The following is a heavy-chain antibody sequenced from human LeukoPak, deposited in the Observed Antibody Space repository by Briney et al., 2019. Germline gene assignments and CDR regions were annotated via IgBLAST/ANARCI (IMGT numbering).Heavy chain of an antibody. J-gene: IGHJ6*02. CDR2: INPKSGGT. D-gene: IGHD2-8*01. CDR1: GYTFTGYY. CDR3: ARDPYCTNGVCYTGYYYGMDV. Sequence: ASVKVSCKASGYTFTGYYMHWVRQAPGQGLEWMGWINPKSGGTNYAQKFQGRVTMTRDTSISTAYMELSRLRSDDTAVYYCARDPYCTNGVCYTGYYYGMDVWGQGTTVTVSS. V-gene: IGHV1-2*02.